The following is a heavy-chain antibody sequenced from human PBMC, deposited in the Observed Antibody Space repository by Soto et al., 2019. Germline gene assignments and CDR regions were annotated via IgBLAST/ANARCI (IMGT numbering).Heavy chain of an antibody. CDR3: VRDGWYMGDAFDI. CDR1: GFTFTSYD. D-gene: IGHD6-19*01. Sequence: EVQLVESGGGLVQPGGSLRLSCAASGFTFTSYDMHWVHQAPGKGLEWVSGIGTAGDTFYLGSVKGRFTISKENAKNSLFLQMNSLRAGDTAVYYCVRDGWYMGDAFDIWGQGTMVTVSS. J-gene: IGHJ3*02. V-gene: IGHV3-13*04. CDR2: IGTAGDT.